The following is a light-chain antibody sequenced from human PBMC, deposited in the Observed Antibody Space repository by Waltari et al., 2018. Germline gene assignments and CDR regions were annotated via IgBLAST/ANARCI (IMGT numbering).Light chain of an antibody. CDR1: QSLLHSDGRTS. Sequence: DIVITQTPLSLSVTPGQPASISCKSSQSLLHSDGRTSLFWYLQKPGKPPQLLIYEVSKRFSGVPERFSGSGSGTDFTLKVSRVEAEDVGLYYCVQTLDLPYTFGQGTTLEI. CDR2: EVS. J-gene: IGKJ2*01. CDR3: VQTLDLPYT. V-gene: IGKV2D-29*01.